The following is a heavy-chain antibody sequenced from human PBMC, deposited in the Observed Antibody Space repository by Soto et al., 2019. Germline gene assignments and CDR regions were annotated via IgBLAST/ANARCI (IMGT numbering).Heavy chain of an antibody. V-gene: IGHV3-30-3*01. D-gene: IGHD3-22*01. CDR3: ARDHPDSSGNYGGLGSRAFNI. CDR2: MISDGANK. CDR1: GFTLSTNT. J-gene: IGHJ3*02. Sequence: GGSLRLSCAASGFTLSTNTVHWVRQAPGRGLEWVAVMISDGANKYADSVKGRFTISRDNSKNTLSLQMDSLRSEDTGIYYCARDHPDSSGNYGGLGSRAFNIWGQGTMVTVSS.